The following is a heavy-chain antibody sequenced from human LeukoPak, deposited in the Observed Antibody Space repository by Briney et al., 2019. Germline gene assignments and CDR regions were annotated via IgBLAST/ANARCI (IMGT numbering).Heavy chain of an antibody. CDR2: ISPNSGDT. J-gene: IGHJ4*02. D-gene: IGHD1-26*01. CDR1: GHTFTDYY. V-gene: IGHV1-2*02. CDR3: ARDRIVIVGASNY. Sequence: GASVKVSCKASGHTFTDYYMHWVRQAPGQGLEWMGWISPNSGDTNYAQKFQGRVTMTKDTTVSTAYMELSSLRSDDTAVYYCARDRIVIVGASNYWGQGTLVTVSS.